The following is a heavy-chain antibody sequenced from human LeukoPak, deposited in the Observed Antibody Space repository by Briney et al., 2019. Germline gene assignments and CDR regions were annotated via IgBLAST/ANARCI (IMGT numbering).Heavy chain of an antibody. CDR2: ISSSSSYI. Sequence: GGSLRLSCAASGFTFTSYCMSWVRQAPGKGLEWVSSISSSSSYIYYADSVKGRFTISRDNAKNSLYLQMNSLRAEDTAVYYCARAIPYYYDSSGYALSDYWGQGTLVTVSS. J-gene: IGHJ4*02. D-gene: IGHD3-22*01. V-gene: IGHV3-21*01. CDR3: ARAIPYYYDSSGYALSDY. CDR1: GFTFTSYC.